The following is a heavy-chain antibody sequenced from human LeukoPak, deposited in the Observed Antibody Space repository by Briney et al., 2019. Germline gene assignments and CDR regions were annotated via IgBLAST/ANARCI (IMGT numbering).Heavy chain of an antibody. D-gene: IGHD6-6*01. CDR2: IKQDGSET. CDR1: GFTFSRYW. V-gene: IGHV3-7*04. Sequence: GGSLRLSCAVSGFTFSRYWMTWVRQAPGKGLEWVANIKQDGSETYYVDSVKGRFTVSRDNAKNSLYLQMNALRAEDTAVYYCARDVRPDYWGQGTLVTVST. CDR3: ARDVRPDY. J-gene: IGHJ4*02.